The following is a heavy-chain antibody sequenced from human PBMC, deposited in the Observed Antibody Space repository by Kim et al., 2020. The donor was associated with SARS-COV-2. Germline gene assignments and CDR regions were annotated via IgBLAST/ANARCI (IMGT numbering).Heavy chain of an antibody. Sequence: GGSLRLSCAASGFTFSSYGMHWVRQAPGKGLEWVAVISYDGSNKYYADSVKGRFTISRDNSKNTLYLQMNSLRAEDTAVYYCAKDLGGNEDYCYYGMDVWGQGTTVTVSS. V-gene: IGHV3-30*18. CDR2: ISYDGSNK. J-gene: IGHJ6*02. D-gene: IGHD3-16*01. CDR3: AKDLGGNEDYCYYGMDV. CDR1: GFTFSSYG.